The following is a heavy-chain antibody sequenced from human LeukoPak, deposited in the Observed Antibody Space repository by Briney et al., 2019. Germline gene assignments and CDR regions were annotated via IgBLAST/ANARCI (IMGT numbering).Heavy chain of an antibody. CDR2: IYYSGST. Sequence: SETLSLTCTVSGGSISSSSYYWGWIRQPPGKGLEWIGSIYYSGSTYYNPSLKSRVTISVDTSKNQFSLRLSSVTAADTAVYYCARGGSGWYWGDAFDIWGQGTMVTVSS. J-gene: IGHJ3*02. D-gene: IGHD6-19*01. CDR3: ARGGSGWYWGDAFDI. CDR1: GGSISSSSYY. V-gene: IGHV4-39*07.